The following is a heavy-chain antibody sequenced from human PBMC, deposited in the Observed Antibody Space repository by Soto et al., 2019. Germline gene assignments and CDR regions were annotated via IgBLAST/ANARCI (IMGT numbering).Heavy chain of an antibody. CDR1: GFTFSSYE. CDR3: ARDEIGVVVTATFDY. Sequence: QPGGSLRLSCAASGFTFSSYEMNWVRQAPGKGLEWVSYISSSGSTIYYADSVKGRFTISRDNAKNSLYLQMNSLRAEDTAVYYCARDEIGVVVTATFDYWGQGTLVTVSS. D-gene: IGHD2-21*02. V-gene: IGHV3-48*03. J-gene: IGHJ4*02. CDR2: ISSSGSTI.